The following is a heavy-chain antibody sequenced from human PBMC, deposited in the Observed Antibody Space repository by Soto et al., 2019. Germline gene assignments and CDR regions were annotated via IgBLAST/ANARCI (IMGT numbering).Heavy chain of an antibody. J-gene: IGHJ6*02. CDR3: ARHDLGYYGSGSYYLLDYYYYSCIDV. CDR2: IYYSGST. V-gene: IGHV4-39*01. D-gene: IGHD3-10*01. Sequence: SETLSLTCTVSGGSISSSSYYWGWIRQPPGKGLEWIGSIYYSGSTYYNPSLKSRVTISVDTSKNQFSLKLSSVTAADTAVYYCARHDLGYYGSGSYYLLDYYYYSCIDVWGQGTTVTVSS. CDR1: GGSISSSSYY.